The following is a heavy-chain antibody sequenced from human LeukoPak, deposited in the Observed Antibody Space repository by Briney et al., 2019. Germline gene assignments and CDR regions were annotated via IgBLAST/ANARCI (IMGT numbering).Heavy chain of an antibody. V-gene: IGHV4-39*07. Sequence: TSETLSLTCTVSGGSISSSSYYWGWIRQPPGKGLEWIGSIYYSGSTYYNPSLKSRVTISVDTSKNQFSLKLSSVTAADTAVYYCARDIYYYDSSGYRGDAFDIWGQGTMVTVSS. CDR2: IYYSGST. CDR1: GGSISSSSYY. CDR3: ARDIYYYDSSGYRGDAFDI. J-gene: IGHJ3*02. D-gene: IGHD3-22*01.